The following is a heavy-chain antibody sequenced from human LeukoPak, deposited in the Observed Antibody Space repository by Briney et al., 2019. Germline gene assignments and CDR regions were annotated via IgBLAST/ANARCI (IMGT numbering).Heavy chain of an antibody. CDR2: INHSGST. Sequence: SETLSLTCAVYGGSFSGYYWSWIRQPPGRGLEWIGEINHSGSTNYNPSLKSRVTISVDTSKNQFSLKLSSVTAADTAAYYCARVWDIVVVPAAACFDYWGQGTLVTVSS. CDR1: GGSFSGYY. D-gene: IGHD2-2*01. CDR3: ARVWDIVVVPAAACFDY. V-gene: IGHV4-34*01. J-gene: IGHJ4*02.